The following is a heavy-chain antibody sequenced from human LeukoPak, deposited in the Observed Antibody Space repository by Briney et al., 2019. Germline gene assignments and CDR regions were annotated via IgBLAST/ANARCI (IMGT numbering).Heavy chain of an antibody. CDR1: GFTFSSYS. CDR3: ASLITMVRGVKDN. D-gene: IGHD3-10*01. CDR2: ISSSSSYI. Sequence: GGSLRLSCAASGFTFSSYSMNWVRQAPGKGPEWVSSISSSSSYIYYADSVKGRFTISRDNAKNSLYLQMNSLRAEDTAVYYCASLITMVRGVKDNWGQGTLVTVSS. J-gene: IGHJ4*02. V-gene: IGHV3-21*04.